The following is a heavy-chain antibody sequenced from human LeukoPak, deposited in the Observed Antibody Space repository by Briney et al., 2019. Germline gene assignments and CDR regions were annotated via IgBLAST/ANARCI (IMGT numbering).Heavy chain of an antibody. CDR3: AELGITMIGGV. D-gene: IGHD3-10*02. J-gene: IGHJ6*04. Sequence: GRSLRLSCAASGFTFSSYWMSWVRQAPGKGLEWVANIKQDGSEKYYVDSVKGRFTISRDNAKNSLYLQRNRLRAEDTAVYYCAELGITMIGGVWGKGTTVTISS. CDR2: IKQDGSEK. V-gene: IGHV3-7*01. CDR1: GFTFSSYW.